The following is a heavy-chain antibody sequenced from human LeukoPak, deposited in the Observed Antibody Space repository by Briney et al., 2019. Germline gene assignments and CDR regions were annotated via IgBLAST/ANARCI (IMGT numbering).Heavy chain of an antibody. CDR2: MNPNSGNT. Sequence: GAPVKVSCKASGYTFTTYDINWVRQAAGQGLEWMGWMNPNSGNTGYGQKFQGRLTITRNASITTAYMELSSLTSDDTAVYYCARTKPDKSEIYNWGQGTLVTVSS. J-gene: IGHJ4*02. CDR3: ARTKPDKSEIYN. D-gene: IGHD2/OR15-2a*01. CDR1: GYTFTTYD. V-gene: IGHV1-8*03.